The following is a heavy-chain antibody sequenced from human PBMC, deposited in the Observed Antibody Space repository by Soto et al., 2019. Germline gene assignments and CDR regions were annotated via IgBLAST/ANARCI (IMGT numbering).Heavy chain of an antibody. CDR2: ISTSSSTI. Sequence: EVQLVESGGGLVQPGGSLRLSCAASGFTFSSSYMNWVRQAPGKGLEWVSHISTSSSTIYYADSVTGRFTISRDNAKNSLSLKMNSLRDEDTAVYYCARSRSCSGGSCPYGMDVWGQGTTVTVSS. D-gene: IGHD2-15*01. CDR3: ARSRSCSGGSCPYGMDV. J-gene: IGHJ6*02. CDR1: GFTFSSSY. V-gene: IGHV3-48*02.